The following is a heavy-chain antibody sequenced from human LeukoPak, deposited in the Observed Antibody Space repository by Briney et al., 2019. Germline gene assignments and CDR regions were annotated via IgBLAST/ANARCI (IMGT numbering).Heavy chain of an antibody. Sequence: SETLSLTCTVSGGSINSSSYYWGWIRQPPGKGLEWIGSIFYSGSTYYNPSLKSRVTISVDTSKNQFSLKLSSVTAADTAVYYCASQINGNYYYMDVWGKGTTVTISS. V-gene: IGHV4-39*01. J-gene: IGHJ6*03. CDR1: GGSINSSSYY. CDR2: IFYSGST. CDR3: ASQINGNYYYMDV. D-gene: IGHD2-8*01.